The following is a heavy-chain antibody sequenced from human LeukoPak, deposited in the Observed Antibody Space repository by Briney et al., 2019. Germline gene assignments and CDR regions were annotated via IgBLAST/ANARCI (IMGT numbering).Heavy chain of an antibody. CDR3: AGGVATEWFDP. CDR2: FYTSGST. V-gene: IGHV4-4*07. J-gene: IGHJ5*02. CDR1: GGSISSYY. D-gene: IGHD2-21*02. Sequence: PSETLSLTCTVSGGSISSYYWIWIRQPAGKGVEWIGRFYTSGSTNYNPSLKSRVTMSVDTSKNQFSLNLNSVTAADTAVYYCAGGVATEWFDPWGQGTLVTVSS.